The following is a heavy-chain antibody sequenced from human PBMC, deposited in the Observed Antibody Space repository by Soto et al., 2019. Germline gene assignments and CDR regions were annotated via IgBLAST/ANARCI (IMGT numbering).Heavy chain of an antibody. V-gene: IGHV3-30*18. Sequence: QVQLVESGGGVVQPGRSLRLSCAPSGFSFSDVGMHWVRQAPGKGLEWVAAISHDGSNQYYGDSVKGRFSISRDHSNNRLYLQMNSLKVEDSAIYFCAKETRSRAVTATRVNGMDVWGKGTPVTVSS. J-gene: IGHJ6*04. D-gene: IGHD2-21*02. CDR1: GFSFSDVG. CDR2: ISHDGSNQ. CDR3: AKETRSRAVTATRVNGMDV.